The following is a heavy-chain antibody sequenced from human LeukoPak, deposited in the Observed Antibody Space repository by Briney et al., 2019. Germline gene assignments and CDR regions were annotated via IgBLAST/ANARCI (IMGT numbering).Heavy chain of an antibody. CDR3: TTTSGSYRPHDY. CDR2: IKSKTDGGTT. J-gene: IGHJ4*02. V-gene: IGHV3-15*01. Sequence: PGGSLRLSCAASGFTFSSYSMNWVRQAPGKGLEWVGRIKSKTDGGTTDYAAPVKGRFTISRDDSKNTLYLQMSSLKTEDTAVYYCTTTSGSYRPHDYWGQGTLVTVSS. CDR1: GFTFSSYS. D-gene: IGHD1-26*01.